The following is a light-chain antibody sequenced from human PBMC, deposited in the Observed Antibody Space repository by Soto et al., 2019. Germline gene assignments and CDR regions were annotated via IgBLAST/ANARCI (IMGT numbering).Light chain of an antibody. Sequence: QLVLTQSSSASASLGSSVKLTCTLSSGHSSYIIAWHQQQPGKAPRYLMKLEGSGSYNKGSGVPDRFSGYSSGADRYLTISNLQFEDEADYYCETWDSNPRVFGGGTQRTVL. CDR1: SGHSSYI. V-gene: IGLV4-60*02. CDR2: LEGSGSY. CDR3: ETWDSNPRV. J-gene: IGLJ7*01.